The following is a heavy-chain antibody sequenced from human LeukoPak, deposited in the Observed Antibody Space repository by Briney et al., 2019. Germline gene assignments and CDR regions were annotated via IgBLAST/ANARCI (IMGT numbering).Heavy chain of an antibody. CDR1: GFTFSSHA. V-gene: IGHV3-7*01. J-gene: IGHJ3*02. CDR2: IKQDGSEK. CDR3: ARVVGSDAFDI. Sequence: GGSLRLSCAASGFTFSSHAMSWVRQAPGKGLEWVANIKQDGSEKYYVDSVKGRFTISRDNAKNSLYLQMNSLRAEDTAEYYCARVVGSDAFDIWGQGTMVTVSS. D-gene: IGHD2-2*03.